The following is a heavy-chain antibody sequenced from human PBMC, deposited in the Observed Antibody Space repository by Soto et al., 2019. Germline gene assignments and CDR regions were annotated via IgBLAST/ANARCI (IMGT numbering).Heavy chain of an antibody. J-gene: IGHJ6*03. CDR2: MNPNSGNT. Sequence: GASVKVSCKASGYTFTSYDINWVRQATGQGPEWMGWMNPNSGNTGYAQKFRGRVTMTRNTSISTAYMELSSLRSEDTAVYYCASTPYYDILTGYYSNYYYYYMDVWGKGTTVTVSS. V-gene: IGHV1-8*01. CDR3: ASTPYYDILTGYYSNYYYYYMDV. D-gene: IGHD3-9*01. CDR1: GYTFTSYD.